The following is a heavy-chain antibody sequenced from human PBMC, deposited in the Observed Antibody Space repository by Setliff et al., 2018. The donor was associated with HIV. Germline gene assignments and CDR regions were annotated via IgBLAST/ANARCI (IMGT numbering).Heavy chain of an antibody. J-gene: IGHJ4*02. CDR3: ATVRGDDPKTYPNFDY. CDR1: GGSIRTGDW. Sequence: SETLSLTCAVSGGSIRTGDWWSWVRQSPGKGLEWIGEISHGGSTNYNPSLRSRVTISVDRSNNQFSLRLSSVTAADTAVYYCATVRGDDPKTYPNFDYWGPGVLVTVSS. CDR2: ISHGGST. V-gene: IGHV4-4*02. D-gene: IGHD3-16*01.